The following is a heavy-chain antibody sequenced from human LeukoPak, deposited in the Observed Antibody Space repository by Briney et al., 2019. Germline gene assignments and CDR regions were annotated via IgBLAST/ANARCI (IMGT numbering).Heavy chain of an antibody. D-gene: IGHD3-3*01. Sequence: GGSLRLSCAASGFTFSNYWMHWVRQAPGKGLVWVSLVSSDGSSTTYADSVKGRFTISRDNARNTLYLQMNSLRVEDAAVYYCARDQYDTWSRRGNFDSWGQGTLVIVSS. J-gene: IGHJ4*02. V-gene: IGHV3-74*01. CDR1: GFTFSNYW. CDR2: VSSDGSST. CDR3: ARDQYDTWSRRGNFDS.